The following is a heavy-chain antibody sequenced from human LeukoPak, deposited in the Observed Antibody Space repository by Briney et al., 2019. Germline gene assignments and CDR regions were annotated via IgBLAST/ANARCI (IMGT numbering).Heavy chain of an antibody. D-gene: IGHD3-10*01. Sequence: ASVKVSCKASGCTFTGYYMHWVRQAPGQGLEWMGWINPNSGGTNYAQKFQGRVTMTRDTSISTAYMELSRLRSDDTAVYYCARPIRGTSYYYGSGSYSFDYWGQGTLVTVSS. CDR3: ARPIRGTSYYYGSGSYSFDY. CDR2: INPNSGGT. CDR1: GCTFTGYY. V-gene: IGHV1-2*02. J-gene: IGHJ4*02.